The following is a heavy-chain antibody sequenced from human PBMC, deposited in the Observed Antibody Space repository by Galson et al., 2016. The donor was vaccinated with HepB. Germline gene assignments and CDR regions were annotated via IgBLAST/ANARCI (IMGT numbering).Heavy chain of an antibody. J-gene: IGHJ4*02. CDR1: GFSLSTTGVR. CDR2: IDWDDGK. D-gene: IGHD3-22*01. V-gene: IGHV2-70*04. Sequence: PALVKPTQTLTPTCTFSGFSLSTTGVRVSWIRQSPGKALEWLARIDWDDGKFYSASLTTRLTISKDTSKNQVVLTMTNMDPVDTATYYCHYYDTSGYQGVVDYWGQGTLVTVSS. CDR3: HYYDTSGYQGVVDY.